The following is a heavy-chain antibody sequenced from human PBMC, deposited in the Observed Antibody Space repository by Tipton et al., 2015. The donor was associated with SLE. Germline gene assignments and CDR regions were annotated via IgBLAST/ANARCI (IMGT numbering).Heavy chain of an antibody. CDR2: IYCSGST. CDR1: GGSISSSSYY. CDR3: GVSGWYSSWFDP. D-gene: IGHD6-19*01. Sequence: TLSLTCTVSGGSISSSSYYCGWIRQPPGKGLEWIGSIYCSGSTYYNPSLKSRVTISVDTSKNQFSLKLSSVTAADTAVYYCGVSGWYSSWFDPWGQGTLVTVSS. V-gene: IGHV4-39*07. J-gene: IGHJ5*02.